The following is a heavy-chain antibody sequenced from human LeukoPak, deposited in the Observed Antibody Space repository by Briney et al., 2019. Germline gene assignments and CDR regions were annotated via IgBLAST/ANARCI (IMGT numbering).Heavy chain of an antibody. CDR1: GGSISSSSYY. CDR2: IYYSGST. CDR3: ARWSYGGAFDI. V-gene: IGHV4-39*07. D-gene: IGHD5-18*01. J-gene: IGHJ3*02. Sequence: SETLSLTCTVSGGSISSSSYYWGWIRQPPGKGLEWIGSIYYSGSTYYNPSLKSRVTISVDTSKNQFSLKLSSVTAADTAVYYCARWSYGGAFDIWGQGTMVTVSS.